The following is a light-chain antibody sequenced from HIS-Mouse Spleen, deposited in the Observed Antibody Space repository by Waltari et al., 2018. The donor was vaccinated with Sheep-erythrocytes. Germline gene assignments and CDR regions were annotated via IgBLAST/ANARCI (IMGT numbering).Light chain of an antibody. CDR2: AAS. CDR3: QQYYSYPPT. CDR1: QGISSY. Sequence: AIRMTQSPSSFSASTGARVTITCRASQGISSYLAWYQQKPGKAPKPLIYAASTLQSGVPSRFSGSGSGTDFTLTISCLQSEDFATYYCQQYYSYPPTFGQGTKVEIK. J-gene: IGKJ1*01. V-gene: IGKV1-8*01.